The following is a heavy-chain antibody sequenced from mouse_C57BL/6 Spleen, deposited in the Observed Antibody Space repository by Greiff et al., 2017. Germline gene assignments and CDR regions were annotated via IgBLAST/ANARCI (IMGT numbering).Heavy chain of an antibody. D-gene: IGHD1-1*01. J-gene: IGHJ3*01. V-gene: IGHV1-82*01. CDR3: AYYYGSSPWFAY. CDR2: IYPGDGDT. Sequence: VQLQESGPELVKPGASVKISCKASGYAFSSSWMNWVKQRPGKGLEWIGRIYPGDGDTNYNGKFKGKATLTADKSSSPAYMQLSSLTSEDSAVYFCAYYYGSSPWFAYWGQGTLVTVSA. CDR1: GYAFSSSW.